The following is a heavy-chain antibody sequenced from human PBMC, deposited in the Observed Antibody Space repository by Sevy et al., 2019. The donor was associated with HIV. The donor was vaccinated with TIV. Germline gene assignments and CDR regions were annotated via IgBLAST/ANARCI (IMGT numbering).Heavy chain of an antibody. CDR1: GFTFSKYS. D-gene: IGHD2-8*01. J-gene: IGHJ4*02. Sequence: GGSLKLSCAASGFTFSKYSMSWVRQPPGKGLEWVSTLSFVCGELNHADSGKGRFTISRDSSKNSLYLPMSNLRAEDTAVYYCAREGCTKPHDYWGQGTLVTVSS. CDR3: AREGCTKPHDY. CDR2: LSFVCGEL. V-gene: IGHV3-23*01.